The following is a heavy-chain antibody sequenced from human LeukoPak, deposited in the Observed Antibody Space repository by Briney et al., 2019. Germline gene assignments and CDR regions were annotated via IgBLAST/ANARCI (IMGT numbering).Heavy chain of an antibody. V-gene: IGHV1-69*04. Sequence: ASVKVSCKASGYTFTSYGISWVRQAPGQGLEWMGRIIPILGIANYAQKFQGRVTITADKSTSTAYMELSSLRSEDTAVYYCARGDDSSGYYYGFGYWGQGTLVTVSS. CDR2: IIPILGIA. J-gene: IGHJ4*02. CDR1: GYTFTSYG. CDR3: ARGDDSSGYYYGFGY. D-gene: IGHD3-22*01.